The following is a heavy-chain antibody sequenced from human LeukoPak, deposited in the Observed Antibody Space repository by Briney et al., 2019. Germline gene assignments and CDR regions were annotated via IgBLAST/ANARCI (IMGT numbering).Heavy chain of an antibody. Sequence: SETLSLTCAVYGGSFSGYYWSWIRQPPGKGLEWMGEINHSGSTNYNPSLKSRATISVDTSKNQFSLKLSSVTAADTAVYYCARGLVRYYYGSGSYSTYFDYWGQGTLVTVSS. D-gene: IGHD3-10*01. CDR1: GGSFSGYY. J-gene: IGHJ4*02. CDR2: INHSGST. CDR3: ARGLVRYYYGSGSYSTYFDY. V-gene: IGHV4-34*01.